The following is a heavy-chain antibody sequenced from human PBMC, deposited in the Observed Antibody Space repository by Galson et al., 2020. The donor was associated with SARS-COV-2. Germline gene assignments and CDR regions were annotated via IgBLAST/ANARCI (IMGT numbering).Heavy chain of an antibody. J-gene: IGHJ4*02. CDR1: GFTFSSYA. CDR3: ARRLPPGLDIPSDSVDY. CDR2: ITYDGRNK. V-gene: IGHV3-30*01. D-gene: IGHD3-9*01. Sequence: GGSLRLSCAASGFTFSSYAMHWVRQPPGKGLEWGAVITYDGRNKYYADSVKGRFTISRDNLQNILYLQMNSLRAEDTAVYYCARRLPPGLDIPSDSVDYWGQGSLVTVSS.